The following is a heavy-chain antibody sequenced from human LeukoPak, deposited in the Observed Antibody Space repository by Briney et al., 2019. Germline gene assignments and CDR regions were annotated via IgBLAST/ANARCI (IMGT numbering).Heavy chain of an antibody. V-gene: IGHV3-48*03. D-gene: IGHD6-19*01. CDR1: GFTFSSYE. CDR3: ARDVAVAGTSALGY. CDR2: ISSSGSTI. J-gene: IGHJ4*02. Sequence: GGSLRLSRAASGFTFSSYEMNWVRQAPGKGLEWVSYISSSGSTIYYADSVKGRFTISRDNAKNSLYLQMNSLRAEDTAVYYCARDVAVAGTSALGYWGQGTLVTVSS.